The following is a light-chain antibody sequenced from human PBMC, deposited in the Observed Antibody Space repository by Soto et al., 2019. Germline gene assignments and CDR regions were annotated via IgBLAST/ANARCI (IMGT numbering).Light chain of an antibody. CDR3: QQRSNWPPIT. J-gene: IGKJ5*01. Sequence: EIVLTQSPGTLSLPPGERATLSCRASQIVASSSLAWYQQKPGQAPRLLMYGASNRATGIPARFSGSGSGTDFTLTISSLEPEDFAVYYCQQRSNWPPITFGQGTRLEIK. V-gene: IGKV3-11*01. CDR1: QIVASSS. CDR2: GAS.